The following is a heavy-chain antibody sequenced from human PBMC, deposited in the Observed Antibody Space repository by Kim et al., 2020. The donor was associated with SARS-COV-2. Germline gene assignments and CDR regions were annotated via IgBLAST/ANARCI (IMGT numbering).Heavy chain of an antibody. D-gene: IGHD5-18*01. Sequence: GGSLRLSCAASGFTFSSYEMNWVRQAPGKGLEWVSYISSSGSTIYYADSVKGRFTISRDNAKNSLYLQMNSLRAEDTAVYYCARERNTAMHYWGQGTLVTVSS. CDR3: ARERNTAMHY. CDR1: GFTFSSYE. J-gene: IGHJ4*02. V-gene: IGHV3-48*03. CDR2: ISSSGSTI.